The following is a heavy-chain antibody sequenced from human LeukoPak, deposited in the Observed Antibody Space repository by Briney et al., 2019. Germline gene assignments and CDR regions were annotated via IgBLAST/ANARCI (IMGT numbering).Heavy chain of an antibody. CDR3: ASGLGITMVRGDEDAFDI. CDR1: GGTFSSYA. CDR2: IIPILGIA. V-gene: IGHV1-69*04. J-gene: IGHJ3*02. Sequence: GASVKVSCKASGGTFSSYAISWVRQAPGQGLEWMERIIPILGIANYAQEFQGRVTITADKSTSTAYMELSSLRSEDTAVYYCASGLGITMVRGDEDAFDIWGQGTMVTVSS. D-gene: IGHD3-10*01.